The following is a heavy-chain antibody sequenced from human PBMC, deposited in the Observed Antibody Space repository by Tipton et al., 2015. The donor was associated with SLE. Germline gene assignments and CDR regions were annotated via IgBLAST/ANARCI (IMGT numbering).Heavy chain of an antibody. J-gene: IGHJ3*02. D-gene: IGHD5-18*01. CDR1: GGSISSSSYY. V-gene: IGHV4-39*07. Sequence: TLSLTCTVSGGSISSSSYYWGWIRQPPGKGLEWIGSIYYSGSTYYNPSLKSRFTISVDTSKNQFSLKLSSVTAADTAVYYCARQGDLDTAMVDAFDIWGQGTMATVSS. CDR2: IYYSGST. CDR3: ARQGDLDTAMVDAFDI.